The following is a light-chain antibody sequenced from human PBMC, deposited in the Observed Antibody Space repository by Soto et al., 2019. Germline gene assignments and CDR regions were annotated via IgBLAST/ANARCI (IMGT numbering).Light chain of an antibody. CDR1: QSVLSSSNSKSY. Sequence: DIVMTQSPDSLAVSLGERATINCKSSQSVLSSSNSKSYLAWYQQKPGQPPKQLIYWASTRESGVPDRFSGSGSGTDFTLTISSLQAEDVAVYYCQQYNSYPWTFGQGTKVEIK. J-gene: IGKJ1*01. CDR3: QQYNSYPWT. CDR2: WAS. V-gene: IGKV4-1*01.